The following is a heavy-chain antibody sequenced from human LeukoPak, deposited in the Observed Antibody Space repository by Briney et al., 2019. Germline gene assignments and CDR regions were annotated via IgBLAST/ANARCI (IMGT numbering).Heavy chain of an antibody. D-gene: IGHD5-18*01. Sequence: GGSLRLSCAASGFTFSSYWMSWLRQAPGKGLEWVANINQDGSEKHYVDSVKGRFTFSRDNAKNSLYLQMNSLRAEDTAVYYCARQRGYSYGRFDYWGQGTLVTVSS. CDR1: GFTFSSYW. CDR3: ARQRGYSYGRFDY. V-gene: IGHV3-7*01. CDR2: INQDGSEK. J-gene: IGHJ4*02.